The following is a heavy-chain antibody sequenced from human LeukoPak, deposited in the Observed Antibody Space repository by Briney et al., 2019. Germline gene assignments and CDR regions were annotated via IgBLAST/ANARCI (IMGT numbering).Heavy chain of an antibody. CDR2: ISYDGSNN. V-gene: IGHV3-30*18. CDR3: AKDNQEWLLLYYFDY. D-gene: IGHD3-3*01. Sequence: QSGGSLRLSCAASGFTFSSYGMHWVRQAPGKGLEWVAVISYDGSNNYYADSVKGRFTISRDNSKNTLYLQMNSLRAEDTAVYYCAKDNQEWLLLYYFDYWGQGTLVTVSS. CDR1: GFTFSSYG. J-gene: IGHJ4*02.